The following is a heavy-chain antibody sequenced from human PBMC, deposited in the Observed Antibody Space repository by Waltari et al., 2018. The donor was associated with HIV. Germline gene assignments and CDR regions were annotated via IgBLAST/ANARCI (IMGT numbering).Heavy chain of an antibody. CDR3: ARTLVSSRLVRFDP. V-gene: IGHV7-4-1*02. CDR2: INTDTGNP. Sequence: QVQLVQSGSELKKPGASVRVSCKASGYSITSHAINWVRQAPGQGLEWMGWINTDTGNPTYAPGFTGLFVFSLDSSVSTAYLQISSLMVDDTAVYYCARTLVSSRLVRFDPWGQGTLVTVSS. J-gene: IGHJ5*02. CDR1: GYSITSHA. D-gene: IGHD6-6*01.